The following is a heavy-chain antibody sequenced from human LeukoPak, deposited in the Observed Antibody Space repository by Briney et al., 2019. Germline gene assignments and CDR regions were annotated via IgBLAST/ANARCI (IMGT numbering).Heavy chain of an antibody. D-gene: IGHD4-11*01. CDR3: TRSAFRSYSNYYYYMDV. V-gene: IGHV1-2*02. CDR2: INPNSGGT. Sequence: ASVKVSCKASGYTFTGYYMHWVRQAPGQGLEWMGWINPNSGGTNYAQKFQGRVTMTRDTSISTAYMELSRLRSDDTAVYYCTRSAFRSYSNYYYYMDVWGKGTTVTVSS. J-gene: IGHJ6*03. CDR1: GYTFTGYY.